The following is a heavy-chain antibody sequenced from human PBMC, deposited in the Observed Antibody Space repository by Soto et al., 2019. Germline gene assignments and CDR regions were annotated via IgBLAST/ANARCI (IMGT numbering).Heavy chain of an antibody. CDR2: TYYRSKWYY. D-gene: IGHD1-26*01. CDR3: ARAEQYRGRICDY. V-gene: IGHV6-1*01. CDR1: GDSVSSNSSG. Sequence: SHTLSLTCVITGDSVSSNSSGLSWFRQSPSRGLEWLGRTYYRSKWYYEYAVSVRGRITINPDTSKNQYSLQLNSVTPEDTAEYFCARAEQYRGRICDYWGQG. J-gene: IGHJ4*01.